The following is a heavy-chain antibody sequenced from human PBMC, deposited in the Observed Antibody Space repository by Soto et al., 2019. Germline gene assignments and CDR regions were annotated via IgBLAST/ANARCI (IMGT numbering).Heavy chain of an antibody. Sequence: ASVKVSCKASGYTFTSYYMHWVRQAPGQRLEWMGIINPSGGSTSYAQKFQGRVTMTRDTSTSAVYMELSSLRSEDTAVYYCARERSSDSSGYYPLGRTIDYWGQGTLVTVSS. J-gene: IGHJ4*02. CDR1: GYTFTSYY. V-gene: IGHV1-46*03. CDR3: ARERSSDSSGYYPLGRTIDY. CDR2: INPSGGST. D-gene: IGHD3-22*01.